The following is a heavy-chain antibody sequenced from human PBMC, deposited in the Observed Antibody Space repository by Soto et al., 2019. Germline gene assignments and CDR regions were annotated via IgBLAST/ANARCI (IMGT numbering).Heavy chain of an antibody. V-gene: IGHV3-7*01. Sequence: GSLRISCAASGFTFSSYWMSWVRQAPGKGLEWVANIKQDGSEKYYVDSVKGRFTISRDNAKNSLYLQMNSLRAEDTAVYYCARDGLRNYDFWSGYPTEEYYYYMDVWGKGTTVTVS. CDR1: GFTFSSYW. CDR2: IKQDGSEK. D-gene: IGHD3-3*01. J-gene: IGHJ6*03. CDR3: ARDGLRNYDFWSGYPTEEYYYYMDV.